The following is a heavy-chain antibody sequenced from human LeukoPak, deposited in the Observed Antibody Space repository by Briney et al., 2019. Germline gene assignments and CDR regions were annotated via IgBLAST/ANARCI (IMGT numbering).Heavy chain of an antibody. V-gene: IGHV4-59*01. J-gene: IGHJ4*02. Sequence: SETLSLTCTVSGGSIIGYYWSWIRQSPGKGLEWIGYMYYSGSTNYNPSLKSRVTIPVDTSKNQFSLKLSSVTAADTAIYYCARISGCLTYWGQGTLVTVSS. D-gene: IGHD3-22*01. CDR3: ARISGCLTY. CDR1: GGSIIGYY. CDR2: MYYSGST.